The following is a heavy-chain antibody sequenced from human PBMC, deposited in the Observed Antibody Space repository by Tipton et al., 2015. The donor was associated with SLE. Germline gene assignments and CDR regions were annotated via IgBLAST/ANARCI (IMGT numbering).Heavy chain of an antibody. V-gene: IGHV4-59*01. CDR3: ARRGGDAFDI. D-gene: IGHD6-25*01. CDR1: GGSISSYY. Sequence: TLSLTCTVSGGSISSYYWSWIRQPPGKGLEWIGYIYYSGSTHYNPSLKSRVTISVDTSKNQFSLKLSSVTAADTAVYYCARRGGDAFDIWGQGTMVTVSS. CDR2: IYYSGST. J-gene: IGHJ3*02.